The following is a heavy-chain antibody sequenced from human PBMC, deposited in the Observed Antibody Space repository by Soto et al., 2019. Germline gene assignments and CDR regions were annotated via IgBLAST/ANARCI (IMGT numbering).Heavy chain of an antibody. D-gene: IGHD1-26*01. CDR1: GFIFNDYW. Sequence: SLRLSCAISGFIFNDYWMTWVRQAPGKGLEWVANIKQDGSEKYYVDSVKGRFTISRDNAKYSLYLQMNSLRAEDTAVYYCVRCNSGSYWIPEYWGQGTLVTVSS. V-gene: IGHV3-7*03. CDR2: IKQDGSEK. CDR3: VRCNSGSYWIPEY. J-gene: IGHJ4*02.